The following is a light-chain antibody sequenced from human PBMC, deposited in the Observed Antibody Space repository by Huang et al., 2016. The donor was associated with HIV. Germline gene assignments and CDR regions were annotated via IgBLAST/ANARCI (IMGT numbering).Light chain of an antibody. J-gene: IGKJ2*01. CDR2: GAS. CDR1: PGVSSH. CDR3: QQYDNWPYT. Sequence: EIMMTQSPATLSVSPGESATLSCRASPGVSSHLAWYQQKPGQAPRLLIYGASTRATGIPVRFSGSGSGTELTLTISSLQSEDFAVYFCQQYDNWPYTFGQGTKLEIK. V-gene: IGKV3-15*01.